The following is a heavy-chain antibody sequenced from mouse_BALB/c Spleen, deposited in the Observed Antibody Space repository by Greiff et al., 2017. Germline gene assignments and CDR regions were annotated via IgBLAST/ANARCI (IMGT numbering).Heavy chain of an antibody. CDR1: GFTFSDYY. V-gene: IGHV5-4*02. CDR2: ISDGGSYT. Sequence: EVKLVESGGGLVKPGGSLKLSCAASGFTFSDYYMYWVRQTPEKRLEWVATISDGGSYTYYPDSVKGRFTISRDNAKNNLYLQMSSLKSEDTAMYYCARGGYYDYPYAMDYWCQGTSVTVSS. J-gene: IGHJ4*01. CDR3: ARGGYYDYPYAMDY. D-gene: IGHD2-4*01.